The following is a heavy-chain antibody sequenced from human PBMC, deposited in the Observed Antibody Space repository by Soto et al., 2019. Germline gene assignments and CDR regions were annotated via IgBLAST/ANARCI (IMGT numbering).Heavy chain of an antibody. Sequence: PGESLKISCQGSGYSFTSYWITWVRQMPGKGLEWMGRIDPSDSYTNYSPSFQGHVTISVDESTSTAHLQWSSLKASDIATYYCARHEEEVPLDYWGQGTPVTVSS. CDR1: GYSFTSYW. V-gene: IGHV5-10-1*01. J-gene: IGHJ4*02. CDR2: IDPSDSYT. CDR3: ARHEEEVPLDY. D-gene: IGHD3-10*01.